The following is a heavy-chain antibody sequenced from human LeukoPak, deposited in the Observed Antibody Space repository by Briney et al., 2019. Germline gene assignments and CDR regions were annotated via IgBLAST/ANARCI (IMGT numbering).Heavy chain of an antibody. CDR2: INQDASET. CDR3: CVYKAANWFDP. D-gene: IGHD5/OR15-5a*01. Sequence: QTGGSLRLSCAASGITFSSYWMSWVRQAPGKGLEWVANINQDASETQYADSVQGRFTISRDNAKNSLYVQVNSLRVEDTAIYYCCVYKAANWFDPWGQGTLVTVSS. J-gene: IGHJ5*02. CDR1: GITFSSYW. V-gene: IGHV3-7*01.